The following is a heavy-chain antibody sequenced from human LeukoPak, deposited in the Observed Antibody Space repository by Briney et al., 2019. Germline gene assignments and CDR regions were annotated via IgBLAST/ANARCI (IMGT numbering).Heavy chain of an antibody. V-gene: IGHV1-69*04. CDR3: AKEIQLWLHYFDY. Sequence: SVKVSCKASGGTFSSYAISWVRQAPGQGLEWMGRIIPIFGIANYAQKFQGRVTITADKSTSTAYMELSSLRSEDTAVYYCAKEIQLWLHYFDYWGQGTLVTVSS. D-gene: IGHD5-18*01. CDR1: GGTFSSYA. J-gene: IGHJ4*02. CDR2: IIPIFGIA.